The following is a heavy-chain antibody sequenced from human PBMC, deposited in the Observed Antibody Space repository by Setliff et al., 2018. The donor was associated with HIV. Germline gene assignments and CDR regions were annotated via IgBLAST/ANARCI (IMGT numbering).Heavy chain of an antibody. Sequence: SETLSLTCSVSGGSITSDTYYWGWIRQPPGKGLEWIGSIYYSGSTYYNPSLKSRVTISVDTSKNQFSLKLSSLTAADTAVYYCARDRGRGSGSPTRKYYYYGMDVWGQGTTVTVSS. V-gene: IGHV4-39*07. D-gene: IGHD3-10*01. J-gene: IGHJ6*02. CDR2: IYYSGST. CDR1: GGSITSDTYY. CDR3: ARDRGRGSGSPTRKYYYYGMDV.